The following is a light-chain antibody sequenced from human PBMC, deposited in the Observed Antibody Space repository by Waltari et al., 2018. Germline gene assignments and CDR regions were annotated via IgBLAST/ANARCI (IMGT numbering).Light chain of an antibody. CDR2: WAS. Sequence: IVMTQSPDSLAVSLGERATINCKSSQSVLHSSNNKNYLAWYQQKPGQPPQLLIYWASTRESGVPDRFSGSGSGTDFTLTISSLQAEDVAVYYCQQYYTTPPYTFGQGTKLEI. CDR1: QSVLHSSNNKNY. CDR3: QQYYTTPPYT. V-gene: IGKV4-1*01. J-gene: IGKJ2*01.